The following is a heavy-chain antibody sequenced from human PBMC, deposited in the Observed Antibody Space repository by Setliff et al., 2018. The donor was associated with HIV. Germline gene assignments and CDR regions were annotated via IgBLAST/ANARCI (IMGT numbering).Heavy chain of an antibody. Sequence: SETLSLTCTVSGASISGYYWSWIRQTPGEGLEWIGSIHGDGTTNHNPSLKIRVTISLDTPRNHFSLNLHSVTAADTAVYYCAASVVHDAFDIWGQGTMVTVSS. CDR1: GASISGYY. J-gene: IGHJ3*02. CDR2: IHGDGTT. V-gene: IGHV4-4*08. D-gene: IGHD2-15*01. CDR3: AASVVHDAFDI.